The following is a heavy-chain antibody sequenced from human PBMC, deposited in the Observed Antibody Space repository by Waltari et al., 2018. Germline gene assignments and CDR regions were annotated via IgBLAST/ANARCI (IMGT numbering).Heavy chain of an antibody. Sequence: QVQVLQSGAEVKKPGSSVQVSCKTSGGSFSNSAFAWVRQAPGQGLEYMGGIIPIFKTPNYAQNVRDRVTIRADESTSTVYMELRSLRSGDTAVYFCAREGEGVVGATPFDHWGPGTLVTVSS. CDR3: AREGEGVVGATPFDH. CDR1: GGSFSNSA. CDR2: IIPIFKTP. V-gene: IGHV1-69*01. J-gene: IGHJ4*02. D-gene: IGHD1-26*01.